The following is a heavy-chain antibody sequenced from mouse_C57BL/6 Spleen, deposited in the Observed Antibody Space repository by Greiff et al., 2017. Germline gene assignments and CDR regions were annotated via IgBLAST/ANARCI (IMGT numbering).Heavy chain of an antibody. CDR1: GYTFTSYW. Sequence: QVQLQQPGAELVMPGASVKLSCKASGYTFTSYWMHWVKQRPGQGLEWIGELDPSDSYTNYNQKFKGKSTLTVDKSSSTAYMQLSSLTSADSAVYYCARRNITTVVDYWGQGTTLTVSS. V-gene: IGHV1-69*01. D-gene: IGHD1-1*01. CDR2: LDPSDSYT. J-gene: IGHJ2*01. CDR3: ARRNITTVVDY.